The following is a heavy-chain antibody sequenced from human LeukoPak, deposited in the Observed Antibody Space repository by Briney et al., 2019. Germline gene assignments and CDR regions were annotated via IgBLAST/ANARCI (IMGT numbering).Heavy chain of an antibody. CDR1: GGTFSSYA. J-gene: IGHJ4*02. CDR2: MKSNNGHT. Sequence: ASVKVSCKASGGTFSSYAISWVRQATGQGLEWMGWMKSNNGHTGYAQKFQGRVTMTRDTSISTACMELSSLTFEDTAVYYCARGPPNWGMVGYWGQGTLVTVSS. D-gene: IGHD7-27*01. V-gene: IGHV1-8*02. CDR3: ARGPPNWGMVGY.